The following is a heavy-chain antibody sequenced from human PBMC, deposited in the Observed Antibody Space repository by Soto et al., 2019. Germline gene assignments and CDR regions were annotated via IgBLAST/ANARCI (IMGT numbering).Heavy chain of an antibody. D-gene: IGHD4-17*01. CDR2: VYPDDSTV. CDR1: GYTFPNYW. J-gene: IGHJ3*02. V-gene: IGHV5-51*01. Sequence: PGESLKLSCKASGYTFPNYWIGWVRQMPGKGPERMGIVYPDDSTVRYNPTFQGQVTISADKSISTAFLQWSGLRASDTAMYYCARLRTSVTTEDAFDIWGPGTMVTVSS. CDR3: ARLRTSVTTEDAFDI.